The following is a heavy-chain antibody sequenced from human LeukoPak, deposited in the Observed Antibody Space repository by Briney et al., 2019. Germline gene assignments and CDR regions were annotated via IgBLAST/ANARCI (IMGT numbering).Heavy chain of an antibody. CDR1: GGSISSYY. CDR3: ARDRITMVRGVIIGGAFDI. J-gene: IGHJ3*02. Sequence: SETLSLTCTVSGGSISSYYWSWIRQPPGKGLEWIGYIYYSGSTNYNPSLKSRVTISVDTSKNQFSLKLSSVTAADTAVYYCARDRITMVRGVIIGGAFDIWGQGTMVTVSS. D-gene: IGHD3-10*01. V-gene: IGHV4-59*12. CDR2: IYYSGST.